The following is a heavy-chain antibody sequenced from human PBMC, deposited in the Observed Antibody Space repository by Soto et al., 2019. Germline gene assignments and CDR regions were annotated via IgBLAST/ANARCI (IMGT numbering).Heavy chain of an antibody. D-gene: IGHD3-10*01. V-gene: IGHV3-23*01. Sequence: GGSLRLSCAASGFTFSSYAMSWVRQAPGKGLEWVSTISTSGGSAYYTDSVKGRFTISRDNSKNTLYLQMNSLRAEDTAVYYCAKQKREYYFFDYWGQGTLVTVSS. CDR3: AKQKREYYFFDY. CDR1: GFTFSSYA. CDR2: ISTSGGSA. J-gene: IGHJ4*02.